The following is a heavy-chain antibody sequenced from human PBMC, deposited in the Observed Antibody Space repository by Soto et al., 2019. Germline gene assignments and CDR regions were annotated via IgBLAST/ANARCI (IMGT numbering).Heavy chain of an antibody. CDR2: IDPSDSYT. J-gene: IGHJ6*02. Sequence: GESLKISCKGSGYSFTSYWISWVRQMPGKGLEWLGRIDPSDSYTNYSPSFQGHVTISADKSISTAYLQWSSLKASDTAMYYCARQYDSSGYYYYYYGMDVWGQGTTVTVSS. CDR3: ARQYDSSGYYYYYYGMDV. D-gene: IGHD3-22*01. CDR1: GYSFTSYW. V-gene: IGHV5-10-1*01.